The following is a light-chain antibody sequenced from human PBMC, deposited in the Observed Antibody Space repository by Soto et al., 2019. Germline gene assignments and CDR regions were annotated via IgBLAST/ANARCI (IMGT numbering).Light chain of an antibody. V-gene: IGKV1-5*03. Sequence: DIQMTQSPSTLSASVGDRVTITCRASQSISTWLAWYQQKPGKAPKLLIYKASILEIGVPSRFSGSGSGTEFTLTISSLQPDAFATYYCQQYNDYSGTFGQGTKVEIK. CDR2: KAS. CDR1: QSISTW. J-gene: IGKJ1*01. CDR3: QQYNDYSGT.